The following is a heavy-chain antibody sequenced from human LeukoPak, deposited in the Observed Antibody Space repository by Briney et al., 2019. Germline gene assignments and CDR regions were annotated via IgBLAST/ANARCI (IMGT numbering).Heavy chain of an antibody. CDR3: VKAAAPWQWLPD. V-gene: IGHV3-66*02. CDR2: IYSGGGT. CDR1: GFTVSSNY. D-gene: IGHD6-19*01. J-gene: IGHJ4*02. Sequence: GGSLRLSCAASGFTVSSNYMSWVRQAPGKGLEWVSIIYSGGGTFYADSVKGRFTFSRDNSKNTLYLQMSSLRAEDTAVYYCVKAAAPWQWLPDWGQGTLVTVSP.